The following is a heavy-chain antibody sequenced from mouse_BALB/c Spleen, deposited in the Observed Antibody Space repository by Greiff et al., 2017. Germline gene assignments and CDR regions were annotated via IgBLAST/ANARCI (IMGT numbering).Heavy chain of an antibody. CDR1: GYAFSSYW. V-gene: IGHV1-80*01. CDR3: ARYDYDYAMDY. D-gene: IGHD2-4*01. Sequence: VQLQESGAELVRPGSSVKISCKASGYAFSSYWMNWVKQRPGQGLEWIGQIYPGDGDTNYNGKFKGKATLTADKSSSTAYMQLSSLTSEDSAVYFCARYDYDYAMDYWGQGTSVTVSS. J-gene: IGHJ4*01. CDR2: IYPGDGDT.